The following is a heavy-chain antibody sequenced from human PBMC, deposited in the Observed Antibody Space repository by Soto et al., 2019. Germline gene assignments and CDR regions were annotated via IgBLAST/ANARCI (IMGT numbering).Heavy chain of an antibody. V-gene: IGHV4-4*07. CDR1: GGSINTFY. CDR2: IFSSGST. J-gene: IGHJ4*02. CDR3: AREGSYSAYNFAHGIQLWSFDF. Sequence: SETLSLTCTVSGGSINTFYWSWVRQPAGKGLEWIGRIFSSGSTSFNPSLGSRVAMSVDTSKNHFSLNLSSVTAADMAVYYCAREGSYSAYNFAHGIQLWSFDFWGQGALVTVSS. D-gene: IGHD5-12*01.